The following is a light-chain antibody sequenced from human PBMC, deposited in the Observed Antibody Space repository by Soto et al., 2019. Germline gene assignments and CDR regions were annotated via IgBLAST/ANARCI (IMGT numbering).Light chain of an antibody. J-gene: IGLJ1*01. CDR3: SSYTNINTRACV. V-gene: IGLV2-14*01. CDR2: ELT. CDR1: SGDIGSYNR. Sequence: QSVLTQPASVSGSPGQSITISCTGTSGDIGSYNRVSWYQQHPGKAPKLIIYELTDRPSGVSNRFSGSKSGNTASLTISGLPAEDEVEYYCSSYTNINTRACVFGTGTKLTVL.